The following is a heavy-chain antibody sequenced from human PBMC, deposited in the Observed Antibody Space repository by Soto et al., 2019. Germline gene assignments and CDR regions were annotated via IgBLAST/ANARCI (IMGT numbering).Heavy chain of an antibody. CDR1: GGSSSSSSYY. Sequence: PLETLSLTCTVSGGSSSSSSYYWGWIRQPPGKGLEWIGRIYYSGSTYYNPSLKSRVTISVDTSKNQFPLKLSSVTAADPAVYYCARQREGSGSPPWFDPWGQGTLVTVSS. V-gene: IGHV4-39*01. CDR3: ARQREGSGSPPWFDP. CDR2: IYYSGST. J-gene: IGHJ5*02. D-gene: IGHD3-10*01.